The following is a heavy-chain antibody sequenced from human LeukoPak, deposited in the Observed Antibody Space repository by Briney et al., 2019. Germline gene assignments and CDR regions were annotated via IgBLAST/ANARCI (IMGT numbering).Heavy chain of an antibody. CDR1: GFAHTNYW. V-gene: IGHV3-30*02. J-gene: IGHJ5*02. CDR2: IRYDGSNK. CDR3: AKVIAVAGTGWFDP. Sequence: GGSLRLSCRVSGFAHTNYWMHWVRQAPGKGLEWVAFIRYDGSNKYYADSVKGRFTISRDNSKNTLYLQMNSLRAEDTAVYYCAKVIAVAGTGWFDPWGQGTLVTVSS. D-gene: IGHD6-19*01.